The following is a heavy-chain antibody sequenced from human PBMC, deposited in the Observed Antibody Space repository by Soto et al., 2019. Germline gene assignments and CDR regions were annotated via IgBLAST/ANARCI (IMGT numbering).Heavy chain of an antibody. CDR2: IWYDGRTK. Sequence: QVQLVESGGGVVQPGRSLRLSCAASGFIFSTYGMHWVRQAPGLGLEWVAVIWYDGRTKYYGDSVKGRFTISRDNSENTLYMRMNSLRAEDTAVYYCARAVGPFDYWGQGTLVTVSS. J-gene: IGHJ4*02. V-gene: IGHV3-33*01. CDR3: ARAVGPFDY. CDR1: GFIFSTYG.